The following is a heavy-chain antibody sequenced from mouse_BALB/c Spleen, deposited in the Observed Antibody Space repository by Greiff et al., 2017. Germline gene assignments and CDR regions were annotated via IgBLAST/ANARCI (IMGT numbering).Heavy chain of an antibody. Sequence: QVQLKDSGPGLVAPSQSLSITCTVSGFSLTSYGVHWVRQPPGKGLEWLGVIWAGGSTNYNSALMSRLSISKDNSKSQVFLKMNSLQTDDTAMYYCAVGLYGNYGGAMDYWGQGTSVTVSS. V-gene: IGHV2-9*02. J-gene: IGHJ4*01. D-gene: IGHD2-1*01. CDR1: GFSLTSYG. CDR2: IWAGGST. CDR3: AVGLYGNYGGAMDY.